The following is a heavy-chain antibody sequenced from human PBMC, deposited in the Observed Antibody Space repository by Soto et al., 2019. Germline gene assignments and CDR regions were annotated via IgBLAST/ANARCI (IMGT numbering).Heavy chain of an antibody. J-gene: IGHJ6*02. V-gene: IGHV1-18*01. CDR1: GYTFTSYG. CDR2: ISAYNGNT. Sequence: ASVKVSCKASGYTFTSYGISWVRQAPGQGLEWMGWISAYNGNTNYAQKLQGRVTMTTDTSTSTAYMELRSLRSDDTAVYYCARDRAQWLVYYYGMDVWGQGTTVTVSS. CDR3: ARDRAQWLVYYYGMDV. D-gene: IGHD6-19*01.